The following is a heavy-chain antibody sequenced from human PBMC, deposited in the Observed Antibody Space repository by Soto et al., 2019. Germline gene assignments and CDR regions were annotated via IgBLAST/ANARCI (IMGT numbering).Heavy chain of an antibody. V-gene: IGHV1-3*01. CDR2: INAGNGNT. Sequence: QVQLVQSGAEVMKPGASVKVSCKASGYIFTRYGIHWVRQAPGQRLEWMGWINAGNGNTKYPQKFQGRVTISRDTPASTVYMEVSSLTSEDTAVYYCARDSVDSASYYYYYMDVWGKGTTVTVSS. CDR3: ARDSVDSASYYYYYMDV. D-gene: IGHD2-15*01. CDR1: GYIFTRYG. J-gene: IGHJ6*03.